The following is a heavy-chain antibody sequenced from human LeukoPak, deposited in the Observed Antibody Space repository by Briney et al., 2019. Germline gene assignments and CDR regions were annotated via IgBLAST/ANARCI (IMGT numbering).Heavy chain of an antibody. CDR1: GGTFSSYA. CDR2: IITIFGTA. CDR3: ARNKYYDSSASDAFDI. J-gene: IGHJ3*02. V-gene: IGHV1-69*06. D-gene: IGHD3-22*01. Sequence: GASVKVSCKAFGGTFSSYAVSWVRQAPGQGLEWMGGIITIFGTANYAQKFQGRVTITADKSTSTAYMELSSLRSEGTAVYYCARNKYYDSSASDAFDIWGQGTMVTVSS.